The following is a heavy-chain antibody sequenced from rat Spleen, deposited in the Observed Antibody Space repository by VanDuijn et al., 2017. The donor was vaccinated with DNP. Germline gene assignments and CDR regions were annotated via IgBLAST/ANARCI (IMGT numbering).Heavy chain of an antibody. V-gene: IGHV5-19*01. CDR1: DFTFSHFG. J-gene: IGHJ2*01. CDR3: TRGPNYGGYSDFFDY. Sequence: EVQLVESGGGLVQPGRSLSLSCAASDFTFSHFGMHWIRQAPTKGLEWVASITNSGGSTYYRDSVKGRFTISRDNAKSSLYLQMSRLGSEDTGIYYCTRGPNYGGYSDFFDYWGQGVMVTVSS. CDR2: ITNSGGST. D-gene: IGHD1-11*01.